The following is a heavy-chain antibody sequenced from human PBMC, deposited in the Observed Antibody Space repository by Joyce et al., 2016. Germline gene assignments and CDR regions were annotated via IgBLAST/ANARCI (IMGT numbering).Heavy chain of an antibody. J-gene: IGHJ4*02. CDR3: ARHHNCRPYFFDH. V-gene: IGHV4-31*03. D-gene: IGHD1-1*01. Sequence: QVQLQESGPGLVKPSQTISLTCTVSGVSICSGYYFWSWIRQHPGKGLEWIGYIYYSGRTFYNPSLNSRVIMSIDTSKNEFSLKVGSVTAADTSIYYCARHHNCRPYFFDHWGQGILVTVSS. CDR1: GVSICSGYYF. CDR2: IYYSGRT.